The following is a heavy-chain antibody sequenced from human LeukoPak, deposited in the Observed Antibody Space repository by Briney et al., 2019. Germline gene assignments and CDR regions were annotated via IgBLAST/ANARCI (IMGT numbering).Heavy chain of an antibody. CDR2: INPSGGST. Sequence: ASVKVSCKASGYTFTSYYMHWVRQAPGQGLEWMGIINPSGGSTSYAQKFQGRVTMTRDTSTSTVYMELSSLRSEDTAVYYCARGGLVGYYYDSSGYWDYWGQGTLVTVSS. CDR3: ARGGLVGYYYDSSGYWDY. D-gene: IGHD3-22*01. V-gene: IGHV1-46*01. J-gene: IGHJ4*02. CDR1: GYTFTSYY.